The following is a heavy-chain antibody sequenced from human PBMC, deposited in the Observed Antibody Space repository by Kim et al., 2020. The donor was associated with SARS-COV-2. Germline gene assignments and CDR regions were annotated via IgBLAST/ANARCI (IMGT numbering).Heavy chain of an antibody. J-gene: IGHJ6*02. CDR1: GGSISSSSYY. V-gene: IGHV4-39*07. D-gene: IGHD6-13*01. CDR2: IYYSGST. Sequence: SETLSLTCTVSGGSISSSSYYWGWIRQPPGKGLEWIGSIYYSGSTYYNPSLKSRVTISVDTSKNQFSLKLSSVTAADTAVYYCARDRRLYSSSWYYYYYGMDVWGQGTTVTVSS. CDR3: ARDRRLYSSSWYYYYYGMDV.